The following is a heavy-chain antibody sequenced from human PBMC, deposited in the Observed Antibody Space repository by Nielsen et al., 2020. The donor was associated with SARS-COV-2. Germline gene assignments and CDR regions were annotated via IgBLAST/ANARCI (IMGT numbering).Heavy chain of an antibody. CDR2: ISYDGSNK. D-gene: IGHD4-17*01. CDR1: GFTFSSYS. J-gene: IGHJ4*02. V-gene: IGHV3-30-3*01. CDR3: ANQYGDYED. Sequence: GGSLTLSCAASGFTFSSYSMHWVRQAPGKGLEWVAVISYDGSNKYYADSVKGRFTISRDNSKNTLYLQMNSLRAEDTAVYYCANQYGDYEDWGQGTLVTVSS.